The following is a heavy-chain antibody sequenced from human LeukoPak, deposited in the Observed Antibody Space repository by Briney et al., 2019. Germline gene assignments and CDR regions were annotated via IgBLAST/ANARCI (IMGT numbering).Heavy chain of an antibody. CDR2: VLPIFNKT. J-gene: IGHJ3*02. CDR1: GGTFSNYA. Sequence: ASVKVSCKASGGTFSNYAINWVRQAPGQGLEWMGGVLPIFNKTNYAQKFQGRVTITTDEFTSAAYMELSSLRSEDTAVYYCARGRDSSGYYYKLGAFDIWGQGTMVTVSS. D-gene: IGHD3-22*01. V-gene: IGHV1-69*05. CDR3: ARGRDSSGYYYKLGAFDI.